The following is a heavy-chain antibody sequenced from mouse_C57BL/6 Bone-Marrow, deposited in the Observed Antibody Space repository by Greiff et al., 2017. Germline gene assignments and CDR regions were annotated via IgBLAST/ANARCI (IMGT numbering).Heavy chain of an antibody. J-gene: IGHJ2*01. V-gene: IGHV5-17*01. CDR1: GFTFSDYG. D-gene: IGHD1-1*01. Sequence: EVKLMESGGGLVKPGGSLKLSCAASGFTFSDYGMHWVRQAPEKGLEWVAYISSGSSTLYYADTVKGRFTISRDNAKNTLFLQMTSLRSEDTAMYYCAREYYGSLDYWGQGTTLTVSS. CDR2: ISSGSSTL. CDR3: AREYYGSLDY.